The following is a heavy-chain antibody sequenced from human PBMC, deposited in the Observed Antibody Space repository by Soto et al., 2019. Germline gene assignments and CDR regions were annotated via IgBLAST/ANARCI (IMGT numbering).Heavy chain of an antibody. CDR1: GGSISSSNW. J-gene: IGHJ6*02. CDR3: ARDRIIAAAGYRYYYYGMDV. Sequence: SETLSLTCAVSGGSISSSNWWSWVRQPPGKGLEWVGEIYHSGSTNYNPSLKSRVTISVDKSKNQFSLKLSSVTAADTAVYYCARDRIIAAAGYRYYYYGMDVWGQGTTVTVSS. D-gene: IGHD6-13*01. V-gene: IGHV4-4*02. CDR2: IYHSGST.